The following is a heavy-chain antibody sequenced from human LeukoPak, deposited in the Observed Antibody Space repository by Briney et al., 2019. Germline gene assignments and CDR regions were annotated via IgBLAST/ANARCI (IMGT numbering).Heavy chain of an antibody. Sequence: GGPLRLSCEASGFTFSDYYMTWIRQAPGKGLEWISYMSSSGGTIYYADSVKGRFTVSRDNAKNSLYLQMNSLRAEDTAVYYCARDKDYGSGSDYNEYVFDFWGQGTMVTVSS. V-gene: IGHV3-11*01. CDR2: MSSSGGTI. J-gene: IGHJ3*01. CDR3: ARDKDYGSGSDYNEYVFDF. D-gene: IGHD3-10*01. CDR1: GFTFSDYY.